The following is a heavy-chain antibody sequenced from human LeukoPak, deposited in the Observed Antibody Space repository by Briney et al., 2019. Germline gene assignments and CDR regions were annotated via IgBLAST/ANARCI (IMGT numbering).Heavy chain of an antibody. V-gene: IGHV3-15*01. D-gene: IGHD5-12*01. CDR1: GFTFSNAW. CDR3: TTDGYEGGYDLNY. Sequence: PGGSLRLSCAASGFTFSNAWMSWVRQAPGKGLEWVGRIKSKTDGGTTDYAAPVKGRFTTSRDDSKNTLYLQMNSLKTEDTAVYYCTTDGYEGGYDLNYWGQGTLVTVSS. J-gene: IGHJ4*02. CDR2: IKSKTDGGTT.